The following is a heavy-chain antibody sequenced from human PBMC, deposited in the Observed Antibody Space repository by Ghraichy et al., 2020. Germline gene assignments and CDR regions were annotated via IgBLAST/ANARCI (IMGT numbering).Heavy chain of an antibody. CDR1: GFTFSSYG. CDR2: IWYDGSKK. Sequence: GESLNISCAASGFTFSSYGIHWVRQAPGKGLEWVALIWYDGSKKYYADSVKGRFTISRDNSKNTLSLQMNSLRAEDTAIYYCARDRSYDFWSGYYTPDYWGQGTLVTVSS. CDR3: ARDRSYDFWSGYYTPDY. V-gene: IGHV3-33*01. J-gene: IGHJ4*02. D-gene: IGHD3-3*01.